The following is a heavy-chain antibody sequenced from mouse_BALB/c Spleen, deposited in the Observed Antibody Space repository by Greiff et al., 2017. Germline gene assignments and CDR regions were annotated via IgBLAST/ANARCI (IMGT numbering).Heavy chain of an antibody. V-gene: IGHV5-12-1*01. Sequence: EVKVVESGGGLVKPGGSLKLSCAASGFAFSSYDMSWVRQTPEKRLEWVAYISSGGGSTYYPDTVKGRFTISRDNAKNTLYLQMSSLKSEDTAMYYCARHMELGRFAYWGQGTLVTVSA. J-gene: IGHJ3*01. CDR3: ARHMELGRFAY. CDR1: GFAFSSYD. D-gene: IGHD4-1*01. CDR2: ISSGGGST.